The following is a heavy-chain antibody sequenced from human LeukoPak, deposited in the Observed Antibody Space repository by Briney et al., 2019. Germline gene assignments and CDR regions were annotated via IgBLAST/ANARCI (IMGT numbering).Heavy chain of an antibody. CDR2: ISGSGGST. V-gene: IGHV3-23*01. Sequence: GGSLRLSCAASGFSFGNHAMIWVRQAAGKGLEWVSAISGSGGSTYYADSVKGRFTISRDNSKNTLYLQMNSLRAEDTAVYYCARVRTYYYDSSLGYYYYYYYMDVWGKGTTVTISS. CDR3: ARVRTYYYDSSLGYYYYYYYMDV. CDR1: GFSFGNHA. J-gene: IGHJ6*03. D-gene: IGHD3-22*01.